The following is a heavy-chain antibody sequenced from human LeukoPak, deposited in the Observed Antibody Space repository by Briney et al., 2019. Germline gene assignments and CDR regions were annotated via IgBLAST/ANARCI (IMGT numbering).Heavy chain of an antibody. V-gene: IGHV2-70*11. CDR1: GFSLSSGGMS. Sequence: RKSGPTLVNPTETLTLTCTFSGFSLSSGGMSVSWIRQPPGKALEWLSRFDWDNDKYYSASLKTRLSISKDTSKNQVVLIMTDMDPMDTATYYCTRASSVYFLRDGLDVWGQGTTVTVSS. CDR3: TRASSVYFLRDGLDV. CDR2: FDWDNDK. D-gene: IGHD5/OR15-5a*01. J-gene: IGHJ6*02.